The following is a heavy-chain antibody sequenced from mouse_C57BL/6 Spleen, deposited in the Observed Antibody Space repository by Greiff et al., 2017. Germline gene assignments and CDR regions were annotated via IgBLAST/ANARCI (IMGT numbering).Heavy chain of an antibody. Sequence: EVKLQESGPGLVKPSQSLSLTCSVTGYSITSGYYWNWIRQFPGNKLEWMGYISYDGSNNYNPSLKNRISITRDTSKNQFFLKLNSVTTEDTATYYCASLQLGYFDYWGQGTTLTVSS. V-gene: IGHV3-6*01. CDR3: ASLQLGYFDY. D-gene: IGHD3-1*01. CDR2: ISYDGSN. J-gene: IGHJ2*01. CDR1: GYSITSGYY.